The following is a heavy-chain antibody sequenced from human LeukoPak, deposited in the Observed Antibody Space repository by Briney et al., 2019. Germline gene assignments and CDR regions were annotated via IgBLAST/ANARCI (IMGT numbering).Heavy chain of an antibody. CDR3: AGLVRRYSSGLYYYYFDY. CDR1: GDSINSLDL. J-gene: IGHJ4*02. CDR2: MYLSGTT. Sequence: ETLSLTCTVSGDSINSLDLWSWVRPPPGKGLEWIGEMYLSGTTHSNPSVKSRVTISIDKSKNQFFLNLSSVTAADTAVYYCAGLVRRYSSGLYYYYFDYWGQGTLVTVSS. V-gene: IGHV4-4*02. D-gene: IGHD3-22*01.